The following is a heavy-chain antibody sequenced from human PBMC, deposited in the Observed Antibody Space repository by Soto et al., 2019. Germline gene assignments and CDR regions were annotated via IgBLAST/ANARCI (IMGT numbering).Heavy chain of an antibody. V-gene: IGHV3-15*07. J-gene: IGHJ4*02. D-gene: IGHD1-26*01. Sequence: EVQLVESGGGLVKPGGSLRLSCAVSGFTFDKVWMNWVRQAPGKGLEWVGRIKSKTDGGTTDYAAPVKGRFTISRDDSKIMLYSQMNSLKTEDTGMYFCSTGRDDLLYWGQGTLVTVSS. CDR3: STGRDDLLY. CDR2: IKSKTDGGTT. CDR1: GFTFDKVW.